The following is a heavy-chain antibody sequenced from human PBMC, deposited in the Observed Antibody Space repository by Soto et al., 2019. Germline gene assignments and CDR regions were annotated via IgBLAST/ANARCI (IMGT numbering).Heavy chain of an antibody. V-gene: IGHV3-30*03. J-gene: IGHJ3*02. Sequence: QVQLVESGGGVVQPGRSLRVSCAASGFTFSNFTMNWVRQAPGKGLEWVSTVSYDGSNEHSADSLKGRFTISRDTSKNTLYLQMARPRAEDTARYDCARSIPLAGPYGAFDIWGQGTMCTVSS. CDR3: ARSIPLAGPYGAFDI. CDR2: VSYDGSNE. CDR1: GFTFSNFT. D-gene: IGHD6-13*01.